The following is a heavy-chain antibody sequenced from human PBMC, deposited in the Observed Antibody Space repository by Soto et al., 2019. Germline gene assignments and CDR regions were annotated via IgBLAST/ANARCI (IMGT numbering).Heavy chain of an antibody. Sequence: QLVESGGGFVKLGRSLSLTCGAFGSPFGVAWMTWVPRAPGRGLERVALIRSKGDGGTADYAPPVRGRFTISRDDAQNMVYLHMDNLQAEDTAVYYCITAPLRWGRGTLVTVSS. V-gene: IGHV3-15*01. CDR3: ITAPLR. CDR2: IRSKGDGGTA. CDR1: GSPFGVAW. J-gene: IGHJ4*02.